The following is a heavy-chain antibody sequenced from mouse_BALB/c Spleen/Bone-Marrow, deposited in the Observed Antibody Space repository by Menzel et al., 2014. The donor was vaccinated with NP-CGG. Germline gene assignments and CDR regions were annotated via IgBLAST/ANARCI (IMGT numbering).Heavy chain of an antibody. V-gene: IGHV5-9*02. D-gene: IGHD4-1*01. CDR1: GFAFSSYD. J-gene: IGHJ2*01. CDR2: ISSGGSYT. CDR3: ARPLTGAYLDY. Sequence: EVQVVESGGGLVKPGGSLKLSCAASGFAFSSYDMSWVRQTPEKRLEWVATISSGGSYTYYPDSVKGRFTISRDNARNTLYLQMSSLRSEDTALYYCARPLTGAYLDYWGQGTTLTVSS.